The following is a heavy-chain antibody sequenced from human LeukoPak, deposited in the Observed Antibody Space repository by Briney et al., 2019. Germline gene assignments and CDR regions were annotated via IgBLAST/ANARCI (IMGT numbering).Heavy chain of an antibody. D-gene: IGHD6-13*01. CDR1: GGSISSGGYY. V-gene: IGHV4-31*03. CDR3: ARSTSAAGIFDY. J-gene: IGHJ4*02. CDR2: IYYSGST. Sequence: PSETLSLTCTVSGGSISSGGYYWSWIRQHPGKGLEWFGYIYYSGSTYYNPSLKSRVTISVDTSKNQCSLKLSSVTAADTAVYYCARSTSAAGIFDYWGQGTLVTVSS.